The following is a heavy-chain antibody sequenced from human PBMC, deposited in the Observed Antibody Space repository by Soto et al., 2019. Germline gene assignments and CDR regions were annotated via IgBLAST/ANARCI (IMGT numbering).Heavy chain of an antibody. D-gene: IGHD3-10*01. J-gene: IGHJ5*02. CDR2: TYYSGST. V-gene: IGHV4-31*03. CDR3: ARSINP. CDR1: GGSINSGGYY. Sequence: QVQLQESGPGLVKPSQTLSITCTVSGGSINSGGYYWSRIRQNPAKGLEWIGYTYYSGSTHYNPSLKIRVTISVDTSKNQFSLKLSSATAADTAVYYCARSINPWGQGTLVTVSS.